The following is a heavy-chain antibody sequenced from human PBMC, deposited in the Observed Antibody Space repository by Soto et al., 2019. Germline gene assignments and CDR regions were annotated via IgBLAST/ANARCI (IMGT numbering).Heavy chain of an antibody. D-gene: IGHD6-13*01. CDR2: IYYSGIT. Sequence: QVQLQESGPGLVKPSETLSLTCTVSGGSISSYYWSWIRQPPGKGLEWIGYIYYSGITNYNPYLRRRVTISVDTSKNQFSLRLSSVTAADTAVYYWARGSGYSSSWFGDWGQGTLVTVSS. CDR1: GGSISSYY. V-gene: IGHV4-59*01. J-gene: IGHJ4*02. CDR3: ARGSGYSSSWFGD.